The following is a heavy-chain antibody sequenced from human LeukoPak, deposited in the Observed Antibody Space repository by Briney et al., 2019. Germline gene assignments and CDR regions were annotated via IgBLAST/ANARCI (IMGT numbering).Heavy chain of an antibody. Sequence: ASVEVSCKASGYTFTGYYMHWVRQAPGQGLEWMGWINPNSGGTNYAQKFQGRVTMTRDTSISTAYMELSRLRSDDTAVYYCARDLEYGGNSIIPDYWGQGILVTVSS. J-gene: IGHJ4*02. CDR2: INPNSGGT. V-gene: IGHV1-2*02. CDR3: ARDLEYGGNSIIPDY. D-gene: IGHD4-23*01. CDR1: GYTFTGYY.